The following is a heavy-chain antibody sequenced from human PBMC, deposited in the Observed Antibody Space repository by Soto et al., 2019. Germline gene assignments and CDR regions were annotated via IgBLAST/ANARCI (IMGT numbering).Heavy chain of an antibody. Sequence: ASAKVSSEECRYTFKSYGMCSPRQDPGKGLEWMGWISAYNGNTNYAQKLQGRVTMTTDTSTSTAYMELRSLRSDDTAVYYCARDLGLAAAGTSRGMDVWGQGTTVTVSS. CDR2: ISAYNGNT. J-gene: IGHJ6*02. D-gene: IGHD6-13*01. V-gene: IGHV1-18*01. CDR1: RYTFKSYG. CDR3: ARDLGLAAAGTSRGMDV.